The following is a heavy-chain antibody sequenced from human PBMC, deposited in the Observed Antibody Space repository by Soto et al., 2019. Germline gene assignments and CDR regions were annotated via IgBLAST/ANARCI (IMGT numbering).Heavy chain of an antibody. J-gene: IGHJ6*03. V-gene: IGHV4-34*01. CDR3: ARSYHEYSGYDYVYSLYYYYMDV. CDR1: WGTFRGYY. Sequence: PLLTLGLTCAVYWGTFRGYYWSWIRQTPGKGLEGIGESNHSGSTNYKPSLKSRVTISVDTSNNQFSLSLMCVTAPDTAVYYWARSYHEYSGYDYVYSLYYYYMDVRGNGTTVIVSS. CDR2: SNHSGST. D-gene: IGHD5-12*01.